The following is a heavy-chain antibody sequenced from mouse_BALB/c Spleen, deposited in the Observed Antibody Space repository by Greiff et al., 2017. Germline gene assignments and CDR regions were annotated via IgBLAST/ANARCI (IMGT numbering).Heavy chain of an antibody. CDR3: TRGVLRRRAWFAY. D-gene: IGHD2-12*01. Sequence: EVQVVESGPELVKPGASMKISCKASGYSFTGYTMNWVKQSHGKNLEWIGLINPYNGGTSYNQKFKGKATLTADKSSSTAYMELRSLTSEDSAVYYCTRGVLRRRAWFAYWGQGTLVTVSA. CDR2: INPYNGGT. V-gene: IGHV1-18*01. J-gene: IGHJ3*01. CDR1: GYSFTGYT.